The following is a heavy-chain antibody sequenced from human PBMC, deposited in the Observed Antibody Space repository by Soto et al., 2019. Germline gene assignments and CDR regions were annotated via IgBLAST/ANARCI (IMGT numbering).Heavy chain of an antibody. CDR3: ARGDSADCSNGVCSFFYNHDMDV. J-gene: IGHJ6*02. CDR1: GYSFSDYH. CDR2: INPKSGGT. Sequence: GASVKVSCKASGYSFSDYHIHWVRQAPGQGLEWLGRINPKSGGTSTAQKFQGWVTMTTDTSISTASMELTRLTSDDTAIYYCARGDSADCSNGVCSFFYNHDMDVWGQGTTVTVSS. V-gene: IGHV1-2*04. D-gene: IGHD2-8*01.